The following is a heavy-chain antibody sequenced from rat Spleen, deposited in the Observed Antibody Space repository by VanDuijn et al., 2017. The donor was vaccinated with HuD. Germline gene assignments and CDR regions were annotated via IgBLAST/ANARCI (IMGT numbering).Heavy chain of an antibody. D-gene: IGHD4-3*01. J-gene: IGHJ2*01. Sequence: EVQLAETGGGLVQPGRSLKLSCVASGFTFSRYWMYWVRQAPGKGLEWVSSISNDGGTTYYPDSVKGRFTISRDNAENTVYLQMNSLRSEGRATYYCAVAGYGYWGQGVRVTVSS. V-gene: IGHV5-58*01. CDR2: ISNDGGTT. CDR1: GFTFSRYW. CDR3: AVAGYGY.